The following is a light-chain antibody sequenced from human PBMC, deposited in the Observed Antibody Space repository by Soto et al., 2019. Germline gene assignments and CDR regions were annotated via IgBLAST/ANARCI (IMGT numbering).Light chain of an antibody. J-gene: IGKJ5*01. V-gene: IGKV1-9*01. CDR3: QQFNSYPIT. Sequence: DMQLTQSPSFRPASVGDRVAITCRASQDITKNLAWYQQKPGKAPKVLIYAASPLQSGVPSRFSGSGAGTECTLTISSLQPEDFATYYCQQFNSYPITFGQGTRLEIK. CDR2: AAS. CDR1: QDITKN.